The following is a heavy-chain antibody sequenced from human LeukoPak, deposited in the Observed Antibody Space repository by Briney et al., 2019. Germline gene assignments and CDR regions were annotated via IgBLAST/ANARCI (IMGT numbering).Heavy chain of an antibody. CDR2: IKQDGSEK. D-gene: IGHD6-19*01. Sequence: GGSLRLSCAASGFTFSSYWMSWVRQAPGKGLEWVANIKQDGSEKYYVDSVKGRFTISRDNAKNSLYLQMNSLRAEGTALYYCAREIASSGWYRETDYWGQGTLVTVSS. J-gene: IGHJ4*02. CDR3: AREIASSGWYRETDY. V-gene: IGHV3-7*03. CDR1: GFTFSSYW.